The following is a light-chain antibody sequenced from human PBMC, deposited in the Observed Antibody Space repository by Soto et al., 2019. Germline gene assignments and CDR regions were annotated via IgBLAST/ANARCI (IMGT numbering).Light chain of an antibody. CDR1: TSDIGGYNY. V-gene: IGLV2-14*03. CDR3: SSYGASSTL. CDR2: DVS. J-gene: IGLJ2*01. Sequence: QSVQTQPASVSGSPGQSITISCTGSTSDIGGYNYVSWYQQHPGKAPKLLIYDVSYRPSGISDRFSGSKSGNTASLTISGLQPEDEADYYCSSYGASSTLFGGGTKVTVL.